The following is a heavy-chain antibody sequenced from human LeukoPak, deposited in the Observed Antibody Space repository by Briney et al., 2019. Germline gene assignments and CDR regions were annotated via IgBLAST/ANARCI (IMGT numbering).Heavy chain of an antibody. CDR1: GFTFSSYS. D-gene: IGHD6-6*01. V-gene: IGHV3-48*01. J-gene: IGHJ4*02. CDR2: ISSSSSTI. Sequence: GGSLRLSCAASGFTFSSYSMNWVRQAPGKGLEWVSYISSSSSTIYYADSVKGRFTISRDNAKNSLYLQMNSLRAEDTAVYYCARTYSSSYAYWGQGTLVTVSS. CDR3: ARTYSSSYAY.